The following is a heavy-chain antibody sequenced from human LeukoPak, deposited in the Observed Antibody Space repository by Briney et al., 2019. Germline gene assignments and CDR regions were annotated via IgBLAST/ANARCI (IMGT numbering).Heavy chain of an antibody. CDR2: ISYDGSNK. V-gene: IGHV3-30-3*01. CDR1: GFTFSSYA. Sequence: GRSLRLSCAASGFTFSSYAMHWGRQAPGKGLEWVAVISYDGSNKYYADSVKGRFTISRDNSKNTLYLQMNSLRAEDTAVYYCARDYCSGGSCYQDYWGQGTLVTVSS. J-gene: IGHJ4*02. D-gene: IGHD2-15*01. CDR3: ARDYCSGGSCYQDY.